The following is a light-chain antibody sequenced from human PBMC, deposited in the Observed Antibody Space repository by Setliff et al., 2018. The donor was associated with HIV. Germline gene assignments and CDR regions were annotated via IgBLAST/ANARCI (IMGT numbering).Light chain of an antibody. Sequence: QSALAQPASVSGSPGQSITISCTGTSTDVGSYTYVSWYQQHPGKAPKLMIYEVSNRTSGVSNRFSGSKSGNTASLTISGLQAEDGADYYCSSYTFSNSDVFGTGTKVTV. J-gene: IGLJ1*01. CDR3: SSYTFSNSDV. V-gene: IGLV2-14*01. CDR2: EVS. CDR1: STDVGSYTY.